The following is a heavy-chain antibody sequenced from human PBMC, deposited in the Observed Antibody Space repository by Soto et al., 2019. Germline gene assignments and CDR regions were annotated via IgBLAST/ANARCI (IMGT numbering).Heavy chain of an antibody. CDR3: ARGGLQAQGVQYNHYDMDD. CDR2: IIPIFSTP. CDR1: GGTFDRHT. Sequence: SVKVSCKASGGTFDRHTINWVRQAPGQGLEWMGGIIPIFSTPKYAQKFQGRVMLTADKSTSTAYMELSSLRYEDTAVYYCARGGLQAQGVQYNHYDMDDWGQWTTVTVSS. J-gene: IGHJ6*02. V-gene: IGHV1-69*06. D-gene: IGHD4-4*01.